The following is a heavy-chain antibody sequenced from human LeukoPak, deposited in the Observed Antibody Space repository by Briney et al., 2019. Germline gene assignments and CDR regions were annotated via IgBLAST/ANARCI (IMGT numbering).Heavy chain of an antibody. J-gene: IGHJ6*03. CDR3: ANTGGTTHDQGYYYYYMDV. CDR1: GFTFSSYS. Sequence: PGGSLRLSCAASGFTFSSYSMNWVRQAPGKGLEWVSSISSSSSYIYYADSVKGRFTISRDNAKNSLYLQMNSLRAEDTAVYYCANTGGTTHDQGYYYYYMDVWGKGTTVTVSS. CDR2: ISSSSSYI. V-gene: IGHV3-21*01. D-gene: IGHD4-17*01.